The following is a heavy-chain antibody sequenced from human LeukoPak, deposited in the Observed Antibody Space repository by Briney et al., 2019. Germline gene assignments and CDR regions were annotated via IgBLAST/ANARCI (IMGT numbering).Heavy chain of an antibody. CDR2: ISSSSSYI. V-gene: IGHV3-21*01. D-gene: IGHD2-2*01. J-gene: IGHJ4*02. Sequence: GGSLRLSCAASGFTFNSYSMNWVRQAPGKGLEWVSSISSSSSYIYYADSVKGRFTISRDNAKNSLYLQMNGLRAEDTAVYYCARDRLGGVVVPAAMDWGQGTLVTVSS. CDR1: GFTFNSYS. CDR3: ARDRLGGVVVPAAMD.